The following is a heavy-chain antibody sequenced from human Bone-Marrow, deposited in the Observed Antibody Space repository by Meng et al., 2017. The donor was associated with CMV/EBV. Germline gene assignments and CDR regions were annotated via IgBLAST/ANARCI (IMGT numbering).Heavy chain of an antibody. CDR2: IYYSGST. Sequence: SETLSLTCTVSGGAISSGGYYWSWIRQHPGKGLEWIGYIYYSGSTYYNPSLKSRVTISVDTSKNQFSLKLSSVTAADTAVYYCARDLGYYGSGSYYNSGMDVWGQETTVTVSS. J-gene: IGHJ6*02. V-gene: IGHV4-31*03. D-gene: IGHD3-10*01. CDR1: GGAISSGGYY. CDR3: ARDLGYYGSGSYYNSGMDV.